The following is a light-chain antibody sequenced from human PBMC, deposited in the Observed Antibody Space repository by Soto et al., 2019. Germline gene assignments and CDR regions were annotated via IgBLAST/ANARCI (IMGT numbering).Light chain of an antibody. CDR2: GAS. J-gene: IGKJ1*01. CDR1: QSVSSK. CDR3: QQYNNWPPT. V-gene: IGKV3-15*01. Sequence: EIVITQSPATLSVSPGEGATLSCRASQSVSSKLAWYQQKPGQAPRLLIYGASTRATGIPARFSGSVSGTEFTLTISSLQSEDCAVYDGQQYNNWPPTFGQGTKVDIK.